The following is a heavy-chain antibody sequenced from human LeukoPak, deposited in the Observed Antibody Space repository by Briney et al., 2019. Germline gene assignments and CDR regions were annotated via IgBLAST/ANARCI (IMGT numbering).Heavy chain of an antibody. CDR1: GYTFTAYS. CDR2: INLNSGDT. J-gene: IGHJ6*03. D-gene: IGHD4-23*01. Sequence: ASVKVSCKASGYTFTAYSLHWVRQAPGQGFQWMGRINLNSGDTDYAQRFQGRITMTRDTSITTAYMELSRLISDDTAVYYCARYRGENSDDSGGYSPKDYYFSYMDVWGKGTTVTVSS. CDR3: ARYRGENSDDSGGYSPKDYYFSYMDV. V-gene: IGHV1-2*06.